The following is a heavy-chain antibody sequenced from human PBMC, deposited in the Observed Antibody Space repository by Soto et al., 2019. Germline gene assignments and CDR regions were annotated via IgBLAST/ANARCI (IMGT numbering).Heavy chain of an antibody. Sequence: QVQLVESGGGVVQPGRSLRLSCAASGFTFSSYGMHWVRQAPGKGLEWVAVIWYDGSNKYYADSVKGRFTISRDNSKNTLYLQMNSLRAEDTAVYYCARDRTAAAGTQGLSGSFDPWGQGTLLTVSS. V-gene: IGHV3-33*01. D-gene: IGHD6-13*01. CDR3: ARDRTAAAGTQGLSGSFDP. CDR2: IWYDGSNK. CDR1: GFTFSSYG. J-gene: IGHJ5*02.